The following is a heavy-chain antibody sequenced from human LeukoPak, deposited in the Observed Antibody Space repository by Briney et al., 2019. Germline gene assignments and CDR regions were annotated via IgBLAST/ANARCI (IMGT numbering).Heavy chain of an antibody. D-gene: IGHD2-8*02. V-gene: IGHV3-23*01. CDR1: GFTFSIYE. CDR2: IFPSGGEI. J-gene: IGHJ4*02. CDR3: ATYRQVLLPFES. Sequence: GGSLRLSCAASGFTFSIYEMNWVRQPPGKGLEWVSSIFPSGGEIHYADSVRGRFTISRDNSKSTLSLQMNSLRAEDTAIYYCATYRQVLLPFESWGQGTLVTVSS.